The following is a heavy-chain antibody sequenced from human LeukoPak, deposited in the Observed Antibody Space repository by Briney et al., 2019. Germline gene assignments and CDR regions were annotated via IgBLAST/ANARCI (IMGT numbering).Heavy chain of an antibody. CDR2: FDPEDGET. J-gene: IGHJ4*02. CDR3: ATFRNNYGRAKLGFDY. Sequence: ASVKVSCTVSGYTLTELSMHWVRQAPGKGLEWMGGFDPEDGETIYAQKFQGRVTMTEDTSTDTSYMELSSLRSEDTAIYYCATFRNNYGRAKLGFDYWGQGTLVTVSS. CDR1: GYTLTELS. V-gene: IGHV1-24*01. D-gene: IGHD5-18*01.